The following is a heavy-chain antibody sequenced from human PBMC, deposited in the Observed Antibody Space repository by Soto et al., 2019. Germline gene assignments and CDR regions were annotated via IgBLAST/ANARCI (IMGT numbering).Heavy chain of an antibody. CDR2: INAGNGNT. CDR3: ARDRAVALFDY. D-gene: IGHD6-19*01. CDR1: GYTFTSYA. J-gene: IGHJ4*02. V-gene: IGHV1-3*01. Sequence: QVQLVQSGAEVKKPGASVKVSCKASGYTFTSYAMHWVRQAPGQRLEWMGWINAGNGNTKYSQKFQGRVTITRDTSASTAYMELISLRSEDTAVYYCARDRAVALFDYWGQGTLVTVSS.